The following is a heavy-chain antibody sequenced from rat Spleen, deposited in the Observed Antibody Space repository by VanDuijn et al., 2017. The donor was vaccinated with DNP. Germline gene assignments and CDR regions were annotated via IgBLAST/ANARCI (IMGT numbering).Heavy chain of an antibody. CDR2: ISYDGSST. J-gene: IGHJ2*01. Sequence: EVQLVESDGGLVQPGRSLKLSCAASGFTFSDYYMAWVRQAPTKGLEWVATISYDGSSTYYRDSVKGRFTISRDNAKSTLYLQMDSLRSEDTATYYCARRGTVMSFDYWGQGVMVTVSS. CDR3: ARRGTVMSFDY. CDR1: GFTFSDYY. D-gene: IGHD1-12*01. V-gene: IGHV5-29*01.